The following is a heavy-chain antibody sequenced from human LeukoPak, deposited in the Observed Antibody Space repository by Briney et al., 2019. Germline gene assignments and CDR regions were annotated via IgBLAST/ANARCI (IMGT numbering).Heavy chain of an antibody. CDR3: ARHGPLRRYYYGSGLWGYYYMDV. J-gene: IGHJ6*03. V-gene: IGHV4-59*08. Sequence: PSETLSLTCTVSGGSISSYYWSWIRQPPGKGLEWIGYIYYSGSTNYNPSLKSRVTISVDTSKNQFSLKLSSVTAADTAVYYCARHGPLRRYYYGSGLWGYYYMDVWGKGTTVTISS. CDR2: IYYSGST. CDR1: GGSISSYY. D-gene: IGHD3-10*01.